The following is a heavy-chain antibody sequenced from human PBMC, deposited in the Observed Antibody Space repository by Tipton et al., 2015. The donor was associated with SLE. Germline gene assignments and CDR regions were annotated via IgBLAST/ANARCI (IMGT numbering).Heavy chain of an antibody. CDR2: IHHRGTT. Sequence: TLSLTCSIYGGSFGGYYWSWIRQPPGKGLEWIGEIHHRGTTNYNPSLKSRVTISVDKSKNQFSLKLTSVTAADTAVYYCARQSEYSDWTGFWFDPWGQGTLVTVSS. D-gene: IGHD3/OR15-3a*01. J-gene: IGHJ5*02. V-gene: IGHV4-34*01. CDR3: ARQSEYSDWTGFWFDP. CDR1: GGSFGGYY.